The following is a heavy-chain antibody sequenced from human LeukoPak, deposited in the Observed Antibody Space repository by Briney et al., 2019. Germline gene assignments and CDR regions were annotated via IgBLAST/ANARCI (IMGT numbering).Heavy chain of an antibody. Sequence: SETLSLTCTVSGGSISITGISWNWVRQPPGKGLEWIGCVYHSGSTYLNPSLKSRVTMSVDKSKNQFSLKLNSVTAADTAVYYCARKRHYYDSSGYFRYFDLWGRGTLVTVSS. D-gene: IGHD3-22*01. J-gene: IGHJ2*01. CDR3: ARKRHYYDSSGYFRYFDL. CDR1: GGSISITGIS. CDR2: VYHSGST. V-gene: IGHV4-30-2*01.